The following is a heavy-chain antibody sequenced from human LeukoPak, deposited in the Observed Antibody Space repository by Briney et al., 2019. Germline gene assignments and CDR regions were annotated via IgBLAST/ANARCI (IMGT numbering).Heavy chain of an antibody. CDR1: GGSFSGYY. Sequence: SGTLSLTCAVYGGSFSGYYWSWIRQPPGKGLEWIGEINHSGSTNYNPSLKSRVTISVDTSKNQFSLKLSSVTAADTAVYYCARGQLWFGESYFDYWGQGTLVTVSS. V-gene: IGHV4-34*01. D-gene: IGHD3-10*01. J-gene: IGHJ4*02. CDR3: ARGQLWFGESYFDY. CDR2: INHSGST.